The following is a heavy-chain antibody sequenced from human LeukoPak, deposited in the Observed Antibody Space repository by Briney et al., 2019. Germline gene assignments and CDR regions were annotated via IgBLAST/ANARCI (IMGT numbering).Heavy chain of an antibody. V-gene: IGHV4-4*07. D-gene: IGHD1-26*01. CDR3: ARGYSGSSRAEYFQH. CDR2: IYTSGST. Sequence: SETLSLTCTVSGGSISGYYWNWIRQPAGKGLEWIGRIYTSGSTNYNPSLKSRVTISVDTSKNQFSLKLSSVTAADTAVYYCARGYSGSSRAEYFQHWGQGTLVTVSS. CDR1: GGSISGYY. J-gene: IGHJ1*01.